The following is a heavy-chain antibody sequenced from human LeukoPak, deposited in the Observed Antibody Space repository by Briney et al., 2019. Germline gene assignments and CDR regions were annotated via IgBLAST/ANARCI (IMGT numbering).Heavy chain of an antibody. CDR3: AKGRPGGNYYYGMDV. CDR2: ISGSGGSA. J-gene: IGHJ6*02. Sequence: GGSLRLSCAASGFTFSSYAMSWVRQAPGKGLEWVSAISGSGGSAYYADSVKGRFTISRDNSKNTLYLQMNSLRAEDTAVYYCAKGRPGGNYYYGMDVWGQGTTVTVSS. CDR1: GFTFSSYA. V-gene: IGHV3-23*01. D-gene: IGHD2-2*01.